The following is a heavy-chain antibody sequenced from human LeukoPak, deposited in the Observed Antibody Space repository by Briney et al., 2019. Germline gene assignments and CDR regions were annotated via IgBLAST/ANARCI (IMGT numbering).Heavy chain of an antibody. CDR1: GYTFTGYY. J-gene: IGHJ4*02. D-gene: IGHD6-19*01. CDR3: ARGGSSSGWNYYFDY. V-gene: IGHV1-2*02. Sequence: GASVKVSCKASGYTFTGYYMHWVRQAPGQGLEWMGWINPNSGGTNYAQKFQGRVTMTRDTSISTAYMELSRLRSDDTAVYYCARGGSSSGWNYYFDYWGQGTLVTVSS. CDR2: INPNSGGT.